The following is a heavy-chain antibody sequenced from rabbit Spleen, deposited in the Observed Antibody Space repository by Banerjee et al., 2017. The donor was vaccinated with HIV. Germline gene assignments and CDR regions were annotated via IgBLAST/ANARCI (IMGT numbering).Heavy chain of an antibody. CDR2: IDPVFGIT. J-gene: IGHJ4*01. Sequence: QLVESGGGLVKPEGSLKLSCTASGFSFSNKAVMCWVRQAPGKGLEWIGYIDPVFGITYYANWVNGRFTISRDNAQNTLFLQLNSLTAADTATYFCVREVAAKFNLWGQGTLVTVS. CDR1: GFSFSNKA. D-gene: IGHD4-1*01. V-gene: IGHV1S7*01. CDR3: VREVAAKFNL.